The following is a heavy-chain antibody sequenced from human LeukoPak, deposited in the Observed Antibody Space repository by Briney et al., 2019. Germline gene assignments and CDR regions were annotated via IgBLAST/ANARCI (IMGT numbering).Heavy chain of an antibody. CDR1: GFTFSSYG. CDR3: ARGTIRFLEWLLYTLPDY. J-gene: IGHJ4*02. D-gene: IGHD3-3*01. V-gene: IGHV3-33*01. CDR2: IWYDGSNK. Sequence: GRSLRLSCAASGFTFSSYGMHWVRQAPGKGLEWVAVIWYDGSNKYYADSVRGRFTISRDNSKNTLYLQMNSLRAEDTAVYYCARGTIRFLEWLLYTLPDYWGQGTLVTVSS.